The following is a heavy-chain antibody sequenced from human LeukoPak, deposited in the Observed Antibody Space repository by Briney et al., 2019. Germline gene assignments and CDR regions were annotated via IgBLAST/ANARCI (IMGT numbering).Heavy chain of an antibody. Sequence: SETLSLTCTVSGGSISSYYWCWLRQPPGKGLEWIGYIYYSGSTNYNPSLKSRVTISVDTSKNQFSLKLSSVTAADTAVYYCARDRSYYGSGSHRPYYFDYWGQGTLVTVSS. D-gene: IGHD3-10*01. V-gene: IGHV4-59*01. CDR3: ARDRSYYGSGSHRPYYFDY. CDR1: GGSISSYY. J-gene: IGHJ4*02. CDR2: IYYSGST.